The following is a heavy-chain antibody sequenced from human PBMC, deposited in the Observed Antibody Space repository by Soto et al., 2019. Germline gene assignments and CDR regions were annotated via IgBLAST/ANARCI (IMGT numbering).Heavy chain of an antibody. J-gene: IGHJ4*02. D-gene: IGHD3-10*01. V-gene: IGHV1-69*02. Sequence: QVQLVQSGAEVKRPGSSVKVSCKASGDTFNFYSINWVRQAPGLGLEWMGRVNPIVSMSNYAQKFQGRVTRTADKSTSTAYMEQSILRSEDTAIYYCASSYGSGYRAFDYWGQGALVTVSS. CDR1: GDTFNFYS. CDR3: ASSYGSGYRAFDY. CDR2: VNPIVSMS.